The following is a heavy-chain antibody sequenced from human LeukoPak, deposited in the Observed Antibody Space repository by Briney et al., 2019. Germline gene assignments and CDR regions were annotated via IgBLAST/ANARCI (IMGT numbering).Heavy chain of an antibody. J-gene: IGHJ5*02. CDR1: GFTFSSFG. D-gene: IGHD2-15*01. CDR3: AKDLSSYCSAGSCYPNCLDP. V-gene: IGHV3-30*02. Sequence: PGGSLRLSCAASGFTFSSFGVHWVRQAPGKGLEWAAFIRYDGGNKHYGDSVKGRFTISRDNSRNTLYLQVNSLRAEDTAVYYCAKDLSSYCSAGSCYPNCLDPWGQGTLVTVSS. CDR2: IRYDGGNK.